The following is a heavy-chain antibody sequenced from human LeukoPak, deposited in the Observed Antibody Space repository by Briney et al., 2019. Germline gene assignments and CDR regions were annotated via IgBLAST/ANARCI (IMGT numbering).Heavy chain of an antibody. D-gene: IGHD3-10*01. J-gene: IGHJ5*02. CDR2: IYTSGST. V-gene: IGHV4-4*07. Sequence: SETLSLTCTVSGGSISSYYWSWIRQPAGKGLEWIGRIYTSGSTNYHPSLKSRVTMSVDTSKNQFSLRLTSVTAADTAVYYCARGPDSGSYYAWFDPWGQGTLVTVSS. CDR3: ARGPDSGSYYAWFDP. CDR1: GGSISSYY.